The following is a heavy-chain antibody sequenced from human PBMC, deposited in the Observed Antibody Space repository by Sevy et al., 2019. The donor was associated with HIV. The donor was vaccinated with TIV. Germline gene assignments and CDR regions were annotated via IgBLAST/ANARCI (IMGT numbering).Heavy chain of an antibody. CDR2: IKTDNGNT. CDR3: ARGKGGIFGVVVGQFDS. Sequence: ASVKVSCKASGYSFTNYAIHWVRQAPGQGLEWMGWIKTDNGNTKYSQMFQGRVTITRDTFATTAYMEMSSLRYDDTALYYCARGKGGIFGVVVGQFDSWGQGTLVTVSS. D-gene: IGHD3-3*01. CDR1: GYSFTNYA. J-gene: IGHJ4*02. V-gene: IGHV1-3*04.